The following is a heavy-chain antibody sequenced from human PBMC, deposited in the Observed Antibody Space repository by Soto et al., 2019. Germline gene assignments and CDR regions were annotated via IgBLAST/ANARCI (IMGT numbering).Heavy chain of an antibody. CDR1: GGSVSSDNYY. V-gene: IGHV4-61*01. CDR2: IYYGGTT. CDR3: ARDKGRGYYYYGMDV. J-gene: IGHJ6*02. Sequence: SETLSLTCTVSGGSVSSDNYYWSWIRQPPGKGLEWIGFIYYGGTTNYSPSLKSRVTMSVDTSKNQFSLILRSVTAADTAVYYCARDKGRGYYYYGMDVWGQGTTVTVSS.